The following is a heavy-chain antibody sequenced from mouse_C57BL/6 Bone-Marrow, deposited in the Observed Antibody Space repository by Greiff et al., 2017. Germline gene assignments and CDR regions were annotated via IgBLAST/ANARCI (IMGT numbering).Heavy chain of an antibody. Sequence: EVKLVESGGDLVKPGGSLKLSCAASGFTFSSYGMSWVRQTPDKRLEWVATISSGGSYTYYPDSVKGRFTISRDNAKNTLYLQMSSLKSEDTAMYYCARQGTPYDYAMDYWGQGTSVTVSS. CDR2: ISSGGSYT. V-gene: IGHV5-6*02. CDR3: ARQGTPYDYAMDY. J-gene: IGHJ4*01. D-gene: IGHD6-5*01. CDR1: GFTFSSYG.